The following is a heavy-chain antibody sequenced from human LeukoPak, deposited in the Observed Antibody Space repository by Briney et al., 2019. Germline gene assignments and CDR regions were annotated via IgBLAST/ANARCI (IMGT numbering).Heavy chain of an antibody. Sequence: NPSETLSLTCTVSGDSLYYWGWIRQPPGKGLEWIGSVYSTGHTNYNLSLKSRVTMSIDTSKNQLSLKLTSVTAADTAMYYCARHHTSSKPIDYWGQGTLVTVSS. CDR1: GDSLYY. CDR2: VYSTGHT. CDR3: ARHHTSSKPIDY. J-gene: IGHJ4*02. D-gene: IGHD3-16*01. V-gene: IGHV4-39*01.